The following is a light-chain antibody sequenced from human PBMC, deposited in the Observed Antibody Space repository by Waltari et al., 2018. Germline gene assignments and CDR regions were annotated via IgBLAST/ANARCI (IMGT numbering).Light chain of an antibody. Sequence: DIVMTQSPDYLAVSLGARATINCNSSQSVLYSSNNKNYLAWYQQKPGQPPKLLIYWASTRESGVPDRFSGSGSGTDFTLTISSLQAEDVAVYYCQQYYSTPPTFGQGTKLEIK. J-gene: IGKJ2*01. CDR3: QQYYSTPPT. CDR2: WAS. V-gene: IGKV4-1*01. CDR1: QSVLYSSNNKNY.